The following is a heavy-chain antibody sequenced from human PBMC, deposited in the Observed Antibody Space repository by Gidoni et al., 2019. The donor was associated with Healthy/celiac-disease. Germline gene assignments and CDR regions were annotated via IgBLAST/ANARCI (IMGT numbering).Heavy chain of an antibody. V-gene: IGHV3-48*01. J-gene: IGHJ4*02. CDR3: ARGEYCSSTSCPDY. D-gene: IGHD2-2*01. CDR1: GFTFSSYS. CDR2: ISSSSSTI. Sequence: EVQLVESGGGLVQPGGSLRLSCAASGFTFSSYSMNWVRQAPGKGLEWVSYISSSSSTIYYADSVKGRFTISRDNAKNSLYLQMNSLRAEDTAVYYCARGEYCSSTSCPDYWGQGTLVTVSS.